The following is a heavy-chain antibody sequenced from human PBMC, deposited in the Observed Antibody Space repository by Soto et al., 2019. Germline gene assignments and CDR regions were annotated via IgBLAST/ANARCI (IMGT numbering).Heavy chain of an antibody. Sequence: GGSLRLSCAASGFTFDDYATHWVRQAPGKGLEWVSGISWNSGSIGYADSVKGRFTISRDNAKNSLYLQMNSLRAEDTALYYGAKDLSAYCGYDALDYWGQGTLVTVSS. CDR2: ISWNSGSI. CDR1: GFTFDDYA. V-gene: IGHV3-9*01. CDR3: AKDLSAYCGYDALDY. D-gene: IGHD5-12*01. J-gene: IGHJ4*02.